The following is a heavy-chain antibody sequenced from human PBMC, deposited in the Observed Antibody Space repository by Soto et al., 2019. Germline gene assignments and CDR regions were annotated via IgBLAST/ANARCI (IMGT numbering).Heavy chain of an antibody. J-gene: IGHJ6*02. Sequence: ASVKVSCKASGYTFTSYYMHWVRQAPGQGLEWMGIINPSGGSTSYAQKFQGRVTMTRDTSTSTVCMELSSLRSEDTAVYYCARDHVDVEEGFWSGYLYTYYYYYGMDVWGQGTTVTVSS. D-gene: IGHD3-3*01. CDR2: INPSGGST. CDR1: GYTFTSYY. CDR3: ARDHVDVEEGFWSGYLYTYYYYYGMDV. V-gene: IGHV1-46*01.